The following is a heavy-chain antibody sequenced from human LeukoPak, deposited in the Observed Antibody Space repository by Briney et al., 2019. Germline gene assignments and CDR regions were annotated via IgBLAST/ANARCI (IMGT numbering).Heavy chain of an antibody. V-gene: IGHV4-4*07. J-gene: IGHJ3*02. D-gene: IGHD2-15*01. Sequence: SETLSLTCTVSGGSISSYYCSWIRQPAGKGLEWIGRIYTSGSTNYNPSLKSRVTISVDTSKNQFSLKLSSVTAADTAVYYCASPYCSGGSCYDAFDIWGQGTMVTVSS. CDR3: ASPYCSGGSCYDAFDI. CDR1: GGSISSYY. CDR2: IYTSGST.